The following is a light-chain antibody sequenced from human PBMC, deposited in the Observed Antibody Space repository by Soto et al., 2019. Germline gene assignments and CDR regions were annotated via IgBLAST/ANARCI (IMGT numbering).Light chain of an antibody. CDR1: EDSSNY. V-gene: IGKV1-27*01. CDR2: RAS. J-gene: IGKJ1*01. CDR3: QNYNRAPWT. Sequence: DIQMTQSPSSLSASVGDRVTITCRASEDSSNYLAWYQQKPGKVPKLLLYRASTLKSGVPARFSSSGSGTDFTLTISSLQTEDVATYYCQNYNRAPWTFGQRTKVESK.